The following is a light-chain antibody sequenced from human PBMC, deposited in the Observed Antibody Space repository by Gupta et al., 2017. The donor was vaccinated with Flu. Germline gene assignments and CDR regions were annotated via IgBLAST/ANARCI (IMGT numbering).Light chain of an antibody. V-gene: IGKV3-20*01. CDR3: QQYGTSPYT. J-gene: IGKJ2*01. Sequence: EILLTQSPGTLSLSPGERATLSSRASHCVSSNYLAWYQQKPGQAPRLLIDGVSTRATRVPDRISGSGSGTDFSLSISRLEPEDFAVYYCQQYGTSPYTFGQGTKLDIK. CDR1: HCVSSNY. CDR2: GVS.